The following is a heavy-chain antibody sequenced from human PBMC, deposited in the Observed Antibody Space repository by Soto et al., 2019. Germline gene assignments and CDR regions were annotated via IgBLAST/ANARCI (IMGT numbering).Heavy chain of an antibody. CDR2: INPNSGGT. J-gene: IGHJ3*02. D-gene: IGHD2-8*01. CDR1: GGGNAGNYR. Sequence: GASVKASWKASGGGNAGNYRTTWVRRAAGQGLEWMGWINPNSGGTNYAQKFQGWVTMTRDTSISTAYMELSRLRSDDTAVYYCARSARCCLQHPDAHAIWAQGTMDTGS. CDR3: ARSARCCLQHPDAHAI. V-gene: IGHV1-2*04.